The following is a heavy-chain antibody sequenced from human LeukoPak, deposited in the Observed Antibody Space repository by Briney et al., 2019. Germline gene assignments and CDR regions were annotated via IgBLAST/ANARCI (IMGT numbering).Heavy chain of an antibody. Sequence: PGGSLRLSCAASGFTFSSYAMSWVRQAPGKGLEWVSAISGSGGSTYYADSVKGRFTISRDNSKNTLYLQMNSLRAEDTAVYYCAKGSVSGSYSEVSWFDPWGQGTLVTVSS. CDR1: GFTFSSYA. V-gene: IGHV3-23*01. CDR3: AKGSVSGSYSEVSWFDP. D-gene: IGHD1-26*01. CDR2: ISGSGGST. J-gene: IGHJ5*02.